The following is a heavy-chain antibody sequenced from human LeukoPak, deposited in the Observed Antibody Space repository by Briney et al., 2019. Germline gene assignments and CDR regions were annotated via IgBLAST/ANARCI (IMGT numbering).Heavy chain of an antibody. J-gene: IGHJ6*02. CDR1: VYTFTSYY. CDR3: ARDTALVTAPVYYGMDV. D-gene: IGHD5-18*01. CDR2: INPSGGST. V-gene: IGHV1-46*01. Sequence: ASVNVSFTASVYTFTSYYMHWVRQAPGQGLEWMGIINPSGGSTSYAQKFQGRVTMTRDTSTSTVYMELSSLKSEDTAVYYCARDTALVTAPVYYGMDVWGQGTTVTVSS.